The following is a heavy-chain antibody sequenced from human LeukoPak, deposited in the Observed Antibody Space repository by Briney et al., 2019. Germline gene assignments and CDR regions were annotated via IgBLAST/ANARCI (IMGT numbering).Heavy chain of an antibody. CDR3: ARDLEGYYDSSGYYYPDAFDI. V-gene: IGHV1-2*02. J-gene: IGHJ3*02. CDR2: INPNSGGT. CDR1: GYTFTGYY. D-gene: IGHD3-22*01. Sequence: SVKVSCKASGYTFTGYYMHWVRQAPGQGLEWMGWINPNSGGTNYAQKFQGRVTMTRDTSISTAYMELSRLRSDDTAVYYCARDLEGYYDSSGYYYPDAFDIWGQGTMVTVSS.